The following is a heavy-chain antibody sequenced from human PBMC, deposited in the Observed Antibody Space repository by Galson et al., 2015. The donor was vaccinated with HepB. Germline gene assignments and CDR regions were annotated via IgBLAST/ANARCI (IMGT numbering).Heavy chain of an antibody. CDR3: ARDQVDGYNRPRDAFDI. V-gene: IGHV3-66*01. Sequence: SLRLSCAASGFTVSSNYMSWVRQAPGKGLEWVSVIYSGGSTYYADSVKGRFTISRDNSKNTLYLQMNSLRAEDTAVYYCARDQVDGYNRPRDAFDIWGQGTMVTVSS. CDR1: GFTVSSNY. CDR2: IYSGGST. D-gene: IGHD5-24*01. J-gene: IGHJ3*02.